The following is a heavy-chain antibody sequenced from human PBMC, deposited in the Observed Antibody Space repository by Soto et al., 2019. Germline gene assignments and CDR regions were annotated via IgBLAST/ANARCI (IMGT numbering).Heavy chain of an antibody. Sequence: QVQLVQSGAEVKKPGSSVKVSCKASGGTFSSYAISWVRQAPGQGLEWMGGIIPIFGTANYAQKFQGRVTINADDCTSTAYRELRSLRSEDTAVYYCARYGFGYGDSPHFDYWGHGPLVTVSS. CDR1: GGTFSSYA. CDR2: IIPIFGTA. J-gene: IGHJ4*01. D-gene: IGHD4-17*01. V-gene: IGHV1-69*01. CDR3: ARYGFGYGDSPHFDY.